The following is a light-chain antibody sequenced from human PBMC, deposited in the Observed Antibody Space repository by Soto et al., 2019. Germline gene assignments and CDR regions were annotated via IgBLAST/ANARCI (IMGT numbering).Light chain of an antibody. Sequence: QSVLTQPPSVSGAPGQRVTISCTGSSSNIGAGYDVHWYQQLPGTAPKLLIYGNSNRPSGVPDRFSGSKSGTSASLAITGLQDEDEAAYYCQYYDSSLSGSVFGGGTQLTVL. CDR2: GNS. V-gene: IGLV1-40*01. CDR3: QYYDSSLSGSV. J-gene: IGLJ3*02. CDR1: SSNIGAGYD.